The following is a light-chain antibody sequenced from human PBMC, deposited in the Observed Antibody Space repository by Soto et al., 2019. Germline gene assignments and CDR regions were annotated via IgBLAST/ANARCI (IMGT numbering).Light chain of an antibody. Sequence: EIVLTQSPGTLSLSPGERATLSCRASQSVSSSYLAWYQQKPGQAPRLLIYGASSRATGIPDRFSGSGSGTDSTLTISRLEPEDFAVYYCQQYGSSPGGTFGQGTKV. J-gene: IGKJ1*01. V-gene: IGKV3-20*01. CDR2: GAS. CDR3: QQYGSSPGGT. CDR1: QSVSSSY.